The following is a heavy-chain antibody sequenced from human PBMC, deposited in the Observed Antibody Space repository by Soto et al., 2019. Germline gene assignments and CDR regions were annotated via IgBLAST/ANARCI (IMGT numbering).Heavy chain of an antibody. CDR1: SGYFSGYY. J-gene: IGHJ5*02. D-gene: IGHD2-15*01. CDR3: ARDPRRYCSCGSCPRRGFEP. Sequence: PSETLSITCAIYSGYFSGYYCSWIRQPPGKGPKWIGEINHSGSTNYNPSRKRRVTILVDTSKNQFALKLSSVTAADTAVYYCARDPRRYCSCGSCPRRGFEPWGHGTLVTVPS. V-gene: IGHV4-34*01. CDR2: INHSGST.